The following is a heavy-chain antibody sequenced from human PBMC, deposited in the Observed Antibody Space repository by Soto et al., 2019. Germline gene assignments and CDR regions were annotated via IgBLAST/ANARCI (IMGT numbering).Heavy chain of an antibody. V-gene: IGHV3-23*01. CDR3: AKARGRYSSSWYNFFDY. CDR1: GFTFSSYA. D-gene: IGHD6-13*01. Sequence: EVQLLESGGGLVQPGGSLRLSCAASGFTFSSYAMSWVRQAPGKGLEWVSAISGSGGSTYYADSVKGRFTISRDNSKNTLYLQMNSLRAEATAVYYCAKARGRYSSSWYNFFDYWGQGTLVTVSS. CDR2: ISGSGGST. J-gene: IGHJ4*02.